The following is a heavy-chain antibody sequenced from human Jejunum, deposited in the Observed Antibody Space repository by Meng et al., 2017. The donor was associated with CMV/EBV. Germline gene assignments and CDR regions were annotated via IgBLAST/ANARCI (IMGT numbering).Heavy chain of an antibody. CDR3: ARTPDLGYCSHTSCSRIDY. CDR1: SFA. J-gene: IGHJ4*02. V-gene: IGHV3-23*01. CDR2: ISGHGDRT. Sequence: SFALSWLRQAPGRGLEWVSTISGHGDRTYYGDSVKGRFIVSRVNSENTLYLQMNSLRAEDTAIYYCARTPDLGYCSHTSCSRIDYLGQGTLVTVSS. D-gene: IGHD2-2*03.